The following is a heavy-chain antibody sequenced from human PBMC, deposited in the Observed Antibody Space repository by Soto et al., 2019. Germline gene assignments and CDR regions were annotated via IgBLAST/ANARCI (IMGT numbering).Heavy chain of an antibody. CDR3: ARGSSGYLGYFDY. V-gene: IGHV4-59*08. CDR1: GGSISSYY. CDR2: IYYSGST. J-gene: IGHJ4*02. Sequence: PSETLSLTCTVSGGSISSYYWSWIRQPPGKGLEWIGYIYYSGSTNYNPSLKSRVTISVDTSKNQFSLKLSSVTAADTAVYYCARGSSGYLGYFDYWGQGTLVTVS. D-gene: IGHD3-22*01.